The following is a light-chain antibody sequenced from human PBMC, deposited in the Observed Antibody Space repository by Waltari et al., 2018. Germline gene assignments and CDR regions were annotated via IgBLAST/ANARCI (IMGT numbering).Light chain of an antibody. Sequence: DIVMTQSPDSLAVSLGERATLNCNSSQSVLYTSNNENYLAWYQQKPGQPPKLLIYWASARTSGVPDRFSGSGSGTDFTLTISSLQAEDVAVYYCQQYYSIPPAFGQGTKLEIQ. J-gene: IGKJ2*01. CDR3: QQYYSIPPA. V-gene: IGKV4-1*01. CDR1: QSVLYTSNNENY. CDR2: WAS.